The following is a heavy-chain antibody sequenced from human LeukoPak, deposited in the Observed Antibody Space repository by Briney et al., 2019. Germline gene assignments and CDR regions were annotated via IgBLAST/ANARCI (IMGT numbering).Heavy chain of an antibody. V-gene: IGHV3-53*01. Sequence: GGSLRLSCADSGFTVSITYMTWVRQAPGKGLEWVSFIYNGDTTYYADSVKGRFTISRGTSENTLYLQMNNLRVEDTAVYYCARDGGSGSPHLSYYYYGMDIWGQGTTVTVSS. CDR1: GFTVSITY. J-gene: IGHJ6*02. CDR3: ARDGGSGSPHLSYYYYGMDI. D-gene: IGHD3-10*01. CDR2: IYNGDTT.